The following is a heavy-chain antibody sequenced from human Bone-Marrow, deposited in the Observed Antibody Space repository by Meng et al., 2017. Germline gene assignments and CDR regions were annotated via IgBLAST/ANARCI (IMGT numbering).Heavy chain of an antibody. Sequence: SGPTLVKPTQTLTLTCSFAGVPLSSTEMGVGWIRQPPGKPLEWHAVIYEDGETGYNPYLKSRLTITKDTSKNQVLLTMTNMEHVDTATYYCARRPMARGLITPYWYFDLWGPGTLVTVSS. CDR2: IYEDGET. CDR3: ARRPMARGLITPYWYFDL. CDR1: GVPLSSTEMG. D-gene: IGHD3-10*01. V-gene: IGHV2-5*02. J-gene: IGHJ2*01.